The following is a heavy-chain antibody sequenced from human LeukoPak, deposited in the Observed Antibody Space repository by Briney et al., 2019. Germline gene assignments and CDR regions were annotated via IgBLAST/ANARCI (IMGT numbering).Heavy chain of an antibody. CDR3: ARDGYGGNDAFDI. D-gene: IGHD4-23*01. CDR2: ISGSSSYI. Sequence: PGGSLRLSCAASGITFSTYSMNWVRQAPGMGLEWVSSISGSSSYISYADSVRGRFTISRDNAKNSLYLQINSLRAEDTAVYYCARDGYGGNDAFDIWGQGTMVTVSS. J-gene: IGHJ3*02. CDR1: GITFSTYS. V-gene: IGHV3-21*06.